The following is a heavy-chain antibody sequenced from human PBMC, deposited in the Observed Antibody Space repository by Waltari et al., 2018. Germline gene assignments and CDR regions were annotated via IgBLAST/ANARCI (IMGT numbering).Heavy chain of an antibody. CDR1: GYSISSGYY. V-gene: IGHV3-33*08. CDR2: IWYDGSNK. Sequence: QVQLQESGQGLVKPSETLSLTCAVSGYSISSGYYWGWIRQPTGKGLAWVAVIWYDGSNKYYADSGKGRFTISRDNSKNTLYLQMNSLRAEDTAVYYCAREGAVAGYWYFDLWGRGTLVTVSS. CDR3: AREGAVAGYWYFDL. J-gene: IGHJ2*01. D-gene: IGHD6-19*01.